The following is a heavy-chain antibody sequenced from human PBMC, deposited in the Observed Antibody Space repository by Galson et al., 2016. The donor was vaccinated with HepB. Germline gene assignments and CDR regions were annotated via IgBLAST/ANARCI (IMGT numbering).Heavy chain of an antibody. CDR3: AKDHQPSSWYGSDWYFDL. V-gene: IGHV3-33*06. D-gene: IGHD6-13*01. CDR1: GFTFSSYG. Sequence: SLRLSCAASGFTFSSYGMHWVRQAPGKGLEWVAVIWYDGSNKHYADSVKGRFTISRDNSKNTLYLQMNSLRAEDTAVYHCAKDHQPSSWYGSDWYFDLWGRGTLVTVSS. CDR2: IWYDGSNK. J-gene: IGHJ2*01.